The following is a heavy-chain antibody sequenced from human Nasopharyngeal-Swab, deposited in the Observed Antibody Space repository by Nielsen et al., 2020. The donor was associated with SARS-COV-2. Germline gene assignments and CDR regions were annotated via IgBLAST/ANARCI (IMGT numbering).Heavy chain of an antibody. V-gene: IGHV3-33*01. J-gene: IGHJ4*02. CDR1: GFTFSSYG. CDR2: IWYDGSNK. CDR3: ARDIIAAAGRTGL. D-gene: IGHD6-13*01. Sequence: GGSLRLSCAASGFTFSSYGMHWVRQAPGKGLEWVAVIWYDGSNKYYADSVKGRFTISRDNAKNSLYLQMNSLRAEDTAVYYCARDIIAAAGRTGLWGRGTLVTVSS.